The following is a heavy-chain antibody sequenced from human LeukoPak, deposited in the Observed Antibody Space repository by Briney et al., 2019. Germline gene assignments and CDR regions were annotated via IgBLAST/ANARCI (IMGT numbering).Heavy chain of an antibody. Sequence: SETLSLTCTVSGGSISSSSYYWGWIRQPPGKGLEWIGYIYYSGSTNYNPSLKSRVTISVDTSKNQFSLKLSSVTAADTAVYYCARLFNPSSYYDILTGYYHDAFDIWGQGTMVTVSS. J-gene: IGHJ3*02. CDR3: ARLFNPSSYYDILTGYYHDAFDI. CDR2: IYYSGST. D-gene: IGHD3-9*01. V-gene: IGHV4-61*05. CDR1: GGSISSSSYY.